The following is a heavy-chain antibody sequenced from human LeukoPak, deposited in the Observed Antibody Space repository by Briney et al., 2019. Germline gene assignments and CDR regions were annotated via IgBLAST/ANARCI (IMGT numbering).Heavy chain of an antibody. CDR3: ARGFATYYDFWSGYYFDY. D-gene: IGHD3-3*01. CDR1: GFTFSSYW. Sequence: PGGSLRLSCAASGFTFSSYWMSWVRQAPGKGLEWVANIKQDGSEKYYVDSVKGRFTISRDNAKNSLYLQMNSLRAEDTAVYYCARGFATYYDFWSGYYFDYWGQGTLVTVSS. V-gene: IGHV3-7*01. J-gene: IGHJ4*02. CDR2: IKQDGSEK.